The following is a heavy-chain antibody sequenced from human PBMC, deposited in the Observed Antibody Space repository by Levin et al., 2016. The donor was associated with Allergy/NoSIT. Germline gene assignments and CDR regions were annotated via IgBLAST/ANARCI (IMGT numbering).Heavy chain of an antibody. V-gene: IGHV1-3*01. J-gene: IGHJ4*02. Sequence: ASVKVSCKASGDIFSNSAIHWVRQAPGQRLEWLGCMNADGASTEYPQRSQGRVTITRDASASTAYMELRSLRSEDTAIYYCARGDGPGSWLIDYWGRGTLVTVSS. CDR2: MNADGAST. CDR1: GDIFSNSA. D-gene: IGHD3-10*01. CDR3: ARGDGPGSWLIDY.